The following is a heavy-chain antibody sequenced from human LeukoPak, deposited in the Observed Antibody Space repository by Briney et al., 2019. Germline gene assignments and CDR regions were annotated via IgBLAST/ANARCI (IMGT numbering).Heavy chain of an antibody. J-gene: IGHJ4*02. D-gene: IGHD3-10*01. Sequence: SETLSLTCTVSGGSISSYYWSWIRQPPGKGLEWIGYIYYSGSTNYNSSLKSRVTISVDTSKNQFSLKLSSVTAADTAVYYCARVGNYYGSGSYYNVFDYWGQGTLVTVSS. V-gene: IGHV4-59*01. CDR3: ARVGNYYGSGSYYNVFDY. CDR1: GGSISSYY. CDR2: IYYSGST.